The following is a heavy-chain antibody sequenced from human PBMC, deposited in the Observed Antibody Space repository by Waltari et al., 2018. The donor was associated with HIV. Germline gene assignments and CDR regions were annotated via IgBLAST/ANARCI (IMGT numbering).Heavy chain of an antibody. D-gene: IGHD2-21*01. V-gene: IGHV3-7*01. CDR1: GFTFTSYY. J-gene: IGHJ4*02. CDR2: INQDGTKK. CDR3: ARDLWPEDF. Sequence: EVQLVESGGGLVLPGGSLRLSCVALGFTFTSYYMSWVRQAPGEGLEWVANINQDGTKKFYVDSVKGRFTISRDNAKNSVYLQINSLRAEDSAIYYCARDLWPEDFWGQGTLVTVSS.